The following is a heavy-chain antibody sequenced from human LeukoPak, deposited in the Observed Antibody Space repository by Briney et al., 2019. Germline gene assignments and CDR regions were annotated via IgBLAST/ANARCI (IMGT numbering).Heavy chain of an antibody. D-gene: IGHD3-3*01. CDR2: ISGSGGST. Sequence: GGSLRLSCAASGFTFSSYAMSWVRQAPGKGLEWVSAISGSGGSTYYADSVKGRFTISRDNSKNTLYLQMNSLRAEDTAVYYCATSYTIFGVVTKYYFDYWGQGTLVTVSS. V-gene: IGHV3-23*01. J-gene: IGHJ4*02. CDR1: GFTFSSYA. CDR3: ATSYTIFGVVTKYYFDY.